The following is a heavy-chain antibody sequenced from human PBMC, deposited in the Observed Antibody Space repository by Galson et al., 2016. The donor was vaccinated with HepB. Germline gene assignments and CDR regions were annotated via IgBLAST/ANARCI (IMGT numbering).Heavy chain of an antibody. CDR2: ISAHNGDT. Sequence: SVKVSCKASGYTFTTNGISWVRQAPGQGLEWMGWISAHNGDTNSPQKLQGRVTLTTDTSTRTAYMERRSLTSDDTAVYYCARDRDRSLDYWGQGTLSASP. D-gene: IGHD3-10*01. J-gene: IGHJ4*02. CDR1: GYTFTTNG. V-gene: IGHV1-18*04. CDR3: ARDRDRSLDY.